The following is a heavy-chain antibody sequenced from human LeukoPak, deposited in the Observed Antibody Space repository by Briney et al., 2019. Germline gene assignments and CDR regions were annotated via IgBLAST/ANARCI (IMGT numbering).Heavy chain of an antibody. CDR1: GGSISSGDYY. CDR2: IYYSGST. V-gene: IGHV4-30-4*01. J-gene: IGHJ5*02. CDR3: ARGFGDWGLSWFDP. Sequence: PSQTLSLTCTVSGGSISSGDYYWSWIRQPPGKGLEWIGYIYYSGSTYYNPSLKSRVTISVDTSKNQLSLKLSSVTAADTAVYYCARGFGDWGLSWFDPWGQGTLVTVSS. D-gene: IGHD3-10*01.